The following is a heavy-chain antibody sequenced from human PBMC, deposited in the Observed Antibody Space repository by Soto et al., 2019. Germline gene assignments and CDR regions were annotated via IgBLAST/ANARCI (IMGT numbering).Heavy chain of an antibody. J-gene: IGHJ4*01. Sequence: SETLSLTCTVSGGSIGTYYWSWLRQPPGRGLEWIGFVYYNGYTEYNPSLKSRVTISVDTSKNQFSLKLNSVTAADTAVYYCARDSSGRYADNWGQG. V-gene: IGHV4-59*13. CDR1: GGSIGTYY. CDR3: ARDSSGRYADN. CDR2: VYYNGYT. D-gene: IGHD1-26*01.